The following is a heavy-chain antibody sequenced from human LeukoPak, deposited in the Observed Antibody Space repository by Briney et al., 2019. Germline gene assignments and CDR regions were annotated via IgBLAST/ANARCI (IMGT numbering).Heavy chain of an antibody. Sequence: PGGSLRLSCAASGFTFSSYSMNWVGQAPGKGLEWVSYISSSSSTIYYADSVKGRFTISRDNARNSLYLQMNSLRDEDTAVYYCASECGGGDCSRYWYFDLWGRGTLVTVSS. D-gene: IGHD2-21*02. CDR2: ISSSSSTI. V-gene: IGHV3-48*02. J-gene: IGHJ2*01. CDR3: ASECGGGDCSRYWYFDL. CDR1: GFTFSSYS.